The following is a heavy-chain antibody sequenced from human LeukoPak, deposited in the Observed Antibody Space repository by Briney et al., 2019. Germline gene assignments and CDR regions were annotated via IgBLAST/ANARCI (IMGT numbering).Heavy chain of an antibody. CDR3: ARDNPSGGLFDY. CDR2: INPNSGGT. V-gene: IGHV1-2*02. Sequence: ASVKVSCKASGYTFTGYYMHWVRQAPGQGLEWMGWINPNSGGTNYAQKFQGRVTMTRDTSISTAYMELSRLKSDNTAVYYCARDNPSGGLFDYWGQGTLVTVSS. D-gene: IGHD1-14*01. CDR1: GYTFTGYY. J-gene: IGHJ4*02.